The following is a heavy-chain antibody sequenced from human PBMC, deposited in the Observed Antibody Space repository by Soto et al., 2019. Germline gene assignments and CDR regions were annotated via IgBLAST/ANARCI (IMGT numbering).Heavy chain of an antibody. Sequence: GASVKVSCNASGYTFTSYGISWVRQAPGQGLEWMGWISAYNGNTNYAQKLQGRVTMTTDTSTSTAYMELRSLRSDDTAVYYCARARGHGFYVHYYMGVWGKGTTVTVSS. CDR3: ARARGHGFYVHYYMGV. D-gene: IGHD3-22*01. J-gene: IGHJ6*03. CDR1: GYTFTSYG. V-gene: IGHV1-18*01. CDR2: ISAYNGNT.